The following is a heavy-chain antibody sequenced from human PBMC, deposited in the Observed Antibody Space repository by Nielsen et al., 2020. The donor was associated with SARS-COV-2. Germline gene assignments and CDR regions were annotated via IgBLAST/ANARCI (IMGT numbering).Heavy chain of an antibody. Sequence: ASVKVSCKASGYTFTSYYMHWVRQAPGQGLEWMGIINPSGGSTSYAQKFQGRVTMTRDTSTSTVYMELSSLRSEDTAVYYCAREGNEAAAGGRSEQDFDPWGQGTLVTVSS. V-gene: IGHV1-46*01. J-gene: IGHJ5*02. D-gene: IGHD6-13*01. CDR1: GYTFTSYY. CDR2: INPSGGST. CDR3: AREGNEAAAGGRSEQDFDP.